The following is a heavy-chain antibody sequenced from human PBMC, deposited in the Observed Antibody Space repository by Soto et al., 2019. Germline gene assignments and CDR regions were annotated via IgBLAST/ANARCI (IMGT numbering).Heavy chain of an antibody. D-gene: IGHD6-6*01. V-gene: IGHV3-21*01. Sequence: GGSLRLSCAASGFTFSSYSMNWVRQAPGKGLEWVSSISSSSSYIYYADSVKGRFTISRDNAKNSLYLQMNSLRAEDTAVYYCAREGMGSSSVLYYYYMDVWGKGTTVTVSS. CDR1: GFTFSSYS. J-gene: IGHJ6*03. CDR2: ISSSSSYI. CDR3: AREGMGSSSVLYYYYMDV.